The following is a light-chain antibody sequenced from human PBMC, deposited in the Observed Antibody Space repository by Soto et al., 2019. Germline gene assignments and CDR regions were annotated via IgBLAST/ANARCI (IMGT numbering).Light chain of an antibody. Sequence: ENVLTQSPGTLSLSQGERATLSCRASQVTSTYLSWYQQRPGQAPRLLIYGASSRATGIPDRFSGSGSGTDFTLTISRLEPEDFEVYYCQQYSTAPSSFGQGTRLEIK. CDR1: QVTSTY. V-gene: IGKV3-20*01. CDR3: QQYSTAPSS. J-gene: IGKJ5*01. CDR2: GAS.